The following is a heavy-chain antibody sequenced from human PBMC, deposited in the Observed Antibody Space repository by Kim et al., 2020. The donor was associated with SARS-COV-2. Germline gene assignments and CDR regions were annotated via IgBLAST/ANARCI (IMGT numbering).Heavy chain of an antibody. V-gene: IGHV1-3*01. Sequence: ASVKVSCKASGYTFTSYAMHWVRQAPGQRLEWMGWINAGNGNTKYSQKFQGRVTITRDTSASTAYMELSSLRSEDTAVYYCARGKLRFLEWHGMDVWGQGTTVTVSS. D-gene: IGHD3-3*01. CDR1: GYTFTSYA. CDR3: ARGKLRFLEWHGMDV. J-gene: IGHJ6*02. CDR2: INAGNGNT.